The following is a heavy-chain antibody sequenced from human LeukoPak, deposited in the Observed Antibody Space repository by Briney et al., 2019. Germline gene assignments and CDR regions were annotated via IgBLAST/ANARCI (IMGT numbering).Heavy chain of an antibody. CDR2: ISGSGGST. J-gene: IGHJ4*02. V-gene: IGHV3-23*01. Sequence: PGGSLRLSCAASGFTFSSYAMSWVRQAPGKGLEWVSAISGSGGSTYYADPVKGRFTISRDNSKNTLYLQMNSLRAEDTAVYYCAKLELSDTAIPRDIWGQGTLVTVSS. CDR3: AKLELSDTAIPRDI. CDR1: GFTFSSYA. D-gene: IGHD5-18*01.